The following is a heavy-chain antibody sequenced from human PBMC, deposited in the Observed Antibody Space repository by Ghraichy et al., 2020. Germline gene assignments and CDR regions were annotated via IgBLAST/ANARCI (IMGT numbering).Heavy chain of an antibody. CDR2: IWYDGSNK. CDR3: ARDREVVVVPAAIVGLSP. V-gene: IGHV3-33*01. D-gene: IGHD2-2*01. J-gene: IGHJ5*02. CDR1: GFTFSSYG. Sequence: GGSLRLSCAASGFTFSSYGMHWVRQAPGKGLEWVAVIWYDGSNKYYADSVKGRFTISRDNSKNTLYLQMNSLRAEDTAVYYCARDREVVVVPAAIVGLSPWGQGTLVTVSS.